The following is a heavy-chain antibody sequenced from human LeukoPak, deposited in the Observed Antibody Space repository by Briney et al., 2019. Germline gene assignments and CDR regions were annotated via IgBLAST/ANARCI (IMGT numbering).Heavy chain of an antibody. D-gene: IGHD2-2*01. V-gene: IGHV3-21*01. CDR2: ISSSSSYI. CDR3: ARDPGVPAALGWFDP. J-gene: IGHJ5*02. Sequence: GGSLRLSCAASGFTFSSYSMNWVRQAPGKGLEWVSFISSSSSYIYYADSVKGRFTISRDNAKNSLYLQMNSLRAEDTAVYYCARDPGVPAALGWFDPWGQGTLVTVSS. CDR1: GFTFSSYS.